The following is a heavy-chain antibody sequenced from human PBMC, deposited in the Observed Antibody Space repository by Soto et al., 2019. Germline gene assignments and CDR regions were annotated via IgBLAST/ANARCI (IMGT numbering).Heavy chain of an antibody. CDR3: ARGAPMAARGVIDGMDV. CDR1: GYTFTGYY. J-gene: IGHJ6*02. D-gene: IGHD3-10*01. Sequence: ASVKVSCKASGYTFTGYYMHWVRQAPGQGLEWMGWINPNSGGTNYAQKFQGWVTMTRDTSISTAYMELSRLRSDDTAVYYCARGAPMAARGVIDGMDVWGQGTTVTVSS. CDR2: INPNSGGT. V-gene: IGHV1-2*04.